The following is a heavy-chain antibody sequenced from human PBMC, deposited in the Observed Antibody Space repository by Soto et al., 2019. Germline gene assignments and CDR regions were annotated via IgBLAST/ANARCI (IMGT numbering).Heavy chain of an antibody. J-gene: IGHJ4*02. Sequence: CTVSGGSISSSSYYWGCIRQPPGKGLEWIGSIYYSGSTYYNPSLKSRVTISVDTSKNQFSLKLSSVTAADTAVYYCAAPRSVLRFLEWLSGPTDFDYWGQGTLVTVSS. V-gene: IGHV4-39*01. CDR1: GGSISSSSYY. CDR2: IYYSGST. CDR3: AAPRSVLRFLEWLSGPTDFDY. D-gene: IGHD3-3*01.